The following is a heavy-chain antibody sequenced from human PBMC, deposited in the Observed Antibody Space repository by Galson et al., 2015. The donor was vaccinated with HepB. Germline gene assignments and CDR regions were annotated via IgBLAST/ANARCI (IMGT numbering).Heavy chain of an antibody. J-gene: IGHJ3*02. CDR1: GFTYSTYG. CDR2: INSDGSST. V-gene: IGHV3-74*01. Sequence: SLRLSCAASGFTYSTYGMHWVRQAPGKGLVWVSRINSDGSSTGYADSVRGRFTISRDNAKNTLYLQMNSMGAEDTAVYYCARRGYSGSYYGDDAFDIWGQGTMVIVSS. CDR3: ARRGYSGSYYGDDAFDI. D-gene: IGHD1-26*01.